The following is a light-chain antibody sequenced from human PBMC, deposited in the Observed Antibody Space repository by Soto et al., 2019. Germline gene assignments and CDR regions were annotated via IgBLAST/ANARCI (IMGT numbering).Light chain of an antibody. CDR1: QSVNSIY. CDR3: QQHDNSPRT. CDR2: GTS. V-gene: IGKV3-20*01. Sequence: EIVLTQSPGTLSLSPGERATLSCRASQSVNSIYLAWYQQKPGQGPRLLMYGTSSRATGIPDRFSGSGSGTDFTLTISRLEPEDFAVYYCQQHDNSPRTFGQGTKVEIK. J-gene: IGKJ1*01.